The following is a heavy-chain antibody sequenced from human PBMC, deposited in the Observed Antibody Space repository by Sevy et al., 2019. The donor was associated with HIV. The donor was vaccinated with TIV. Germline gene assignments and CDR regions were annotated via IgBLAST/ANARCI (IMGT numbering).Heavy chain of an antibody. D-gene: IGHD3-10*01. CDR1: GFTFSNAW. CDR2: IKSKTDGGTT. J-gene: IGHJ4*02. CDR3: TTDSKKRGLSALLDY. V-gene: IGHV3-15*01. Sequence: GGSLRLSCAASGFTFSNAWLSGVGQAPGRGLEGVGRIKSKTDGGTTDYAAPVKGRFTISRDDSKNTLYLQMNSLKTEDTAIYYCTTDSKKRGLSALLDYWGQGTLVTVSS.